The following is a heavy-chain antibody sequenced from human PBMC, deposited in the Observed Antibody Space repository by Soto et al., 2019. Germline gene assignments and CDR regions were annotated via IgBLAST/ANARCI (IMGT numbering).Heavy chain of an antibody. V-gene: IGHV1-2*02. CDR3: AGLRLNRGPFDY. Sequence: ASVKVSCKASGYTFTGYYMHWVRQAPGQGLEWMGWINPNSGGTNYAQKFQGRVTMTRDTSISTAYMELSRLRSDDTAVYYCAGLRLNRGPFDYWGQGTLVTVSS. CDR1: GYTFTGYY. CDR2: INPNSGGT. D-gene: IGHD3-10*01. J-gene: IGHJ4*02.